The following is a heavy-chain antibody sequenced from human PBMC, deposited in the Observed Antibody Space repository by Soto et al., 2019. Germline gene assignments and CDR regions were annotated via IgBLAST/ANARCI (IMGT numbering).Heavy chain of an antibody. D-gene: IGHD2-21*01. CDR3: ARGMVN. CDR1: GGSFSGYY. CDR2: VNHSGST. V-gene: IGHV4-34*01. J-gene: IGHJ4*02. Sequence: QVQLQQWGAGLLKPSETLCLTCAVSGGSFSGYYWTWIRQPPGKGLEWIGEVNHSGSTNYNPSLKSRVTISVDTSKNQFSLKLNSMTAADTAVYYCARGMVNWGQGTLVTVSS.